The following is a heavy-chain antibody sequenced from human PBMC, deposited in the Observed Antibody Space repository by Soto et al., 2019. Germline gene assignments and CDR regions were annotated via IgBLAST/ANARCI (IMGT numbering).Heavy chain of an antibody. D-gene: IGHD2-21*01. J-gene: IGHJ6*02. V-gene: IGHV3-15*01. CDR3: TTDQRKHLPYYYYYGMDV. Sequence: GSLRLSCAASGFTFSNAWMSWVRQAPGKGLEWVGRIKSKTDGGTTDYAAPVKGRFTTSRDDSKNTLYLQMNSLKTEDTAVYYCTTDQRKHLPYYYYYGMDVWGQGTTVTVSS. CDR2: IKSKTDGGTT. CDR1: GFTFSNAW.